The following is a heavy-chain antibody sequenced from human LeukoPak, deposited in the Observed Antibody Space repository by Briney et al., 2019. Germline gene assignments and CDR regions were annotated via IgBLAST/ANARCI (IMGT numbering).Heavy chain of an antibody. D-gene: IGHD5-12*01. CDR2: IDTKGTRT. CDR1: GFILSNCA. Sequence: GGSLRLSCAASGFILSNCAMTWVRQAPGKGLEWVSGIDTKGTRTYYAESVKGRFTISRDNSKNTLFLQMNSLRVEDTAVYYCVKEVVATIPPLWGQGTLVTVSS. V-gene: IGHV3-23*01. CDR3: VKEVVATIPPL. J-gene: IGHJ4*02.